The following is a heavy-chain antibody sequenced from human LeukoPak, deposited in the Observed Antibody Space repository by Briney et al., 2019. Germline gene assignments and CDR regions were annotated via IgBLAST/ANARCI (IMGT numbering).Heavy chain of an antibody. D-gene: IGHD6-19*01. Sequence: ASVKVSCKVSGYTLTELSMHWVRQAPGKGLEWMGGFDPEDGETIYAQKFHGRVTMTEDTSTDTAYMELSSLRYEDTAVYYCATGVAGENWFDPWGQGTLVTVSS. CDR3: ATGVAGENWFDP. V-gene: IGHV1-24*01. CDR2: FDPEDGET. J-gene: IGHJ5*02. CDR1: GYTLTELS.